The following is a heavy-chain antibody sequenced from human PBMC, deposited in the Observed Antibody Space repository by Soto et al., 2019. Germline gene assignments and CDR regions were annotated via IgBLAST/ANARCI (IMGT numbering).Heavy chain of an antibody. V-gene: IGHV3-30*18. Sequence: PGGSLRLSCAASGFTFSSYGMHWVRQAPGKGLEWVAVISYDGSNKYYADSVKGRFTISRDNSKNTLYLQMNSLRAEDTAVYYCAKDWVAVAARSLGYDYWGQGTLVTSPQ. CDR3: AKDWVAVAARSLGYDY. D-gene: IGHD6-19*01. CDR2: ISYDGSNK. CDR1: GFTFSSYG. J-gene: IGHJ4*02.